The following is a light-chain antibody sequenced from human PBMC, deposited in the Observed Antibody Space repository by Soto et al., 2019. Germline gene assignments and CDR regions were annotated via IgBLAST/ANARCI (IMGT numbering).Light chain of an antibody. J-gene: IGKJ2*01. CDR3: MQALQTPRT. CDR2: LVS. V-gene: IGKV2-28*01. Sequence: DIVMTQSPLSLPVTPGEPAPISCRSSQSLLHSNGYNYLDWYLQKPGQSPQLLIYLVSNRASGVPDRFSGSGSGTDFTLKISRVEAEDVGVYYCMQALQTPRTFGQGTKLEIK. CDR1: QSLLHSNGYNY.